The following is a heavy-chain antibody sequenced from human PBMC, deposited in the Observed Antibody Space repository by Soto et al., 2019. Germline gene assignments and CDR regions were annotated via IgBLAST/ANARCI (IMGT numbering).Heavy chain of an antibody. V-gene: IGHV3-9*01. Sequence: DVQLVESGGGLVQPGRSLRLSCAASGFTFDDYAMHWVRQAPGKGLEWVSGISWNSGSIGYADSVKGRFTISRDNAKNSLYLQMNSLRAEDTALYYCAKDIGAAAGTLFDYWGQGTLVTVSS. D-gene: IGHD6-13*01. J-gene: IGHJ4*02. CDR2: ISWNSGSI. CDR1: GFTFDDYA. CDR3: AKDIGAAAGTLFDY.